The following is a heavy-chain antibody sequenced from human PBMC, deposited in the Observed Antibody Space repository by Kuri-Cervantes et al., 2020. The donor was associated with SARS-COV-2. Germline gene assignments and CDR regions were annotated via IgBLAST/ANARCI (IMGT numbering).Heavy chain of an antibody. V-gene: IGHV4-38-2*01. CDR1: GYSISSGYY. Sequence: SETLSLTCAVSGYSISSGYYWGWIRQPPGKGLEWIGSIYHSGSTNYNPSLKSRVTISVDTSKNQFSLKLSSVTAADTAVYYCAGCLRYFDFWSGYRTFGAYFDYWGQGTLVTVSS. D-gene: IGHD3-3*01. J-gene: IGHJ4*02. CDR2: IYHSGST. CDR3: AGCLRYFDFWSGYRTFGAYFDY.